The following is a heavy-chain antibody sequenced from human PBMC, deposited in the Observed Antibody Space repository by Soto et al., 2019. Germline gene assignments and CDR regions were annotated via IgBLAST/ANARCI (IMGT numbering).Heavy chain of an antibody. J-gene: IGHJ4*02. D-gene: IGHD2-21*01. Sequence: QVQLVESGGDVVQPGRSLRLSCAASGFTFSSYGMHWVRQAPGKGLEWVAVISYDGSVKYYADSVKGRFTISRDNSKNPLDLQMNSLRAEDTAVYYCAGEVASGYWGQGTLVTVSS. CDR3: AGEVASGY. V-gene: IGHV3-30*03. CDR1: GFTFSSYG. CDR2: ISYDGSVK.